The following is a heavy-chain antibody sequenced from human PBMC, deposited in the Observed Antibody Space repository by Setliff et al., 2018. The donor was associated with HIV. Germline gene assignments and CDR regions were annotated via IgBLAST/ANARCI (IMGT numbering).Heavy chain of an antibody. CDR1: GFTLSEVS. CDR2: IIPNSGDT. D-gene: IGHD6-13*01. V-gene: IGHV1-2*02. J-gene: IGHJ4*02. Sequence: ASVKVSCKVFGFTLSEVSIHWVRQAPGQGLEWMRWIIPNSGDTNFAQRSQGRITMTTDTSLTTAYMELSRLRSDDTAVYYCARAPYSNIMYYFDCWGQGTLVTVS. CDR3: ARAPYSNIMYYFDC.